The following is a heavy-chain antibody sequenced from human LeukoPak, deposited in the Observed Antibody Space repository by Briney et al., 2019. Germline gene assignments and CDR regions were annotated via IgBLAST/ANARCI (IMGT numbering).Heavy chain of an antibody. CDR2: IIPMFGTT. Sequence: SVNVSCKASGGSLNDYGVSWVRQAPGQGPEWMGRIIPMFGTTIYAEKFQGRVTISADKSTNTAYVEVSRLNSDDTAIFYCATDLQSDFWTGYYWDSWGQGTLVTVSS. CDR3: ATDLQSDFWTGYYWDS. D-gene: IGHD3/OR15-3a*01. V-gene: IGHV1-69*06. J-gene: IGHJ4*02. CDR1: GGSLNDYG.